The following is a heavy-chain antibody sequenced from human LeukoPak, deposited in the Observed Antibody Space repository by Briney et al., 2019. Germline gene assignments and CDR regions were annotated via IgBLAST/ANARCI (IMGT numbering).Heavy chain of an antibody. CDR1: GYTFTGYY. D-gene: IGHD3-10*01. Sequence: ASVKVSCKASGYTFTGYYMHWVRQAPGQGLEWMGWTNPNSGGTNYAQKFQGRVTMTRDTSISTAYMELSRLRSDDTAVYYCARDPTYYYGSGSYFDYWGQGTLVTVSS. J-gene: IGHJ4*02. CDR3: ARDPTYYYGSGSYFDY. CDR2: TNPNSGGT. V-gene: IGHV1-2*02.